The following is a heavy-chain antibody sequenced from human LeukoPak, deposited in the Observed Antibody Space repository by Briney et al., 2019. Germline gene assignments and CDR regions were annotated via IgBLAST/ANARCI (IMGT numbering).Heavy chain of an antibody. J-gene: IGHJ5*02. CDR1: GFTLSSYS. CDR3: ARAGVDSSGLRFDP. CDR2: ISSSSSYI. V-gene: IGHV3-21*01. D-gene: IGHD3-22*01. Sequence: NAGGSLRLSCAASGFTLSSYSMNWVRQAPGKGLEWVSSISSSSSYIYYADSVKGRFTISRDNAKNSLYLQMNSLRAEDTAVYYCARAGVDSSGLRFDPWGQGTLVTVSS.